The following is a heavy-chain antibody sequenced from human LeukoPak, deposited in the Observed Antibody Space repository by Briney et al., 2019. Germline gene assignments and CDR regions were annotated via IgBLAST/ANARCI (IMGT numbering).Heavy chain of an antibody. V-gene: IGHV4-59*01. CDR1: GGSISSNY. CDR3: ARDRGYGDYLNYFDY. CDR2: IYYSGST. J-gene: IGHJ4*02. D-gene: IGHD4-17*01. Sequence: SETLSLTCTVSGGSISSNYWSWIRQPPGKGLEWIGYIYYSGSTNPNPSLKSRVTISVDTYKNPCSLNLSSVTAAAPAVYYCARDRGYGDYLNYFDYWGQGTLVTVSS.